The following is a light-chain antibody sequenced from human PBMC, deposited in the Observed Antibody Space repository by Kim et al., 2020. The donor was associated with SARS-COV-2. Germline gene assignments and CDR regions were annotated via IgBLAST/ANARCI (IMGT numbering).Light chain of an antibody. CDR2: DAS. CDR1: QDISDY. J-gene: IGKJ2*01. Sequence: DIQLTQSPSSLSASLGDRVTITCQASQDISDYLNWYQQKPGKAPKFLMYDASKLETEVPSRFSGSGSGTEFTFTISSLQPEDVATYYCQQYDNVPYTFGQGTKLEIK. V-gene: IGKV1-33*01. CDR3: QQYDNVPYT.